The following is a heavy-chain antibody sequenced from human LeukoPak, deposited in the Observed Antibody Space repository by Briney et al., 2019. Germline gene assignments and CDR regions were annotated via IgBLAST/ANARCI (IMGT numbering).Heavy chain of an antibody. V-gene: IGHV4-39*01. D-gene: IGHD3-22*01. CDR3: ARQRYWYDSSNYFDY. CDR1: GGSISSSSYY. Sequence: PSETLSLTCTVSGGSISSSSYYWGWIRQPPGKGLEWIGSIYYSGSTYYNPSLKSRVTTSLDASKNQFSLKLSSVTAADTAVYYCARQRYWYDSSNYFDYWGQGALVTVSS. CDR2: IYYSGST. J-gene: IGHJ4*02.